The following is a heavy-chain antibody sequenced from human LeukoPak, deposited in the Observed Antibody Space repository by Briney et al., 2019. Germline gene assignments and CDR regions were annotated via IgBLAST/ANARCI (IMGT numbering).Heavy chain of an antibody. V-gene: IGHV3-23*01. J-gene: IGHJ4*02. D-gene: IGHD3-22*01. CDR3: AKEEGFGRGGYLSFDY. CDR2: ISASGGST. CDR1: GFTFSSYA. Sequence: PGGSLRLSCAASGFTFSSYAMSWVRQAPGKGLEWVSAISASGGSTYYADSVKGRFTISRDNSKNTLYLQMNSLRAEDTAVYYCAKEEGFGRGGYLSFDYWGQGTLVTVSS.